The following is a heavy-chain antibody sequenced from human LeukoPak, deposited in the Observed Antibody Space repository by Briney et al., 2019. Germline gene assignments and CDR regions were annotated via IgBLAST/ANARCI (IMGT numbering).Heavy chain of an antibody. CDR3: ARDAGDRGGFDY. Sequence: VGSLRHSCAASVFTVSSNYMSWVRQAPGKGLEWVSVIYSGGSTYYADSVKGRFTISRDNSKNTLYLQMNSLRAEDTAVYYCARDAGDRGGFDYWGQGTLVTVSS. D-gene: IGHD7-27*01. CDR2: IYSGGST. V-gene: IGHV3-66*01. CDR1: VFTVSSNY. J-gene: IGHJ4*02.